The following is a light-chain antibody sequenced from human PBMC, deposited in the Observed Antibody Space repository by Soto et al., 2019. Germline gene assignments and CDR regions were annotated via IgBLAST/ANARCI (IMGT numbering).Light chain of an antibody. CDR3: QQRSNWPPG. CDR1: QDIGSY. Sequence: LTQSPAFLSASVGDRVSITCRASQDIGSYLAWYQQKPGQAPRLLIYDASNRATGIPARFSGSGSGTDFTLTISSLEPEDFAVYYCQQRSNWPPGFGQGTKVEIK. J-gene: IGKJ1*01. CDR2: DAS. V-gene: IGKV3-11*01.